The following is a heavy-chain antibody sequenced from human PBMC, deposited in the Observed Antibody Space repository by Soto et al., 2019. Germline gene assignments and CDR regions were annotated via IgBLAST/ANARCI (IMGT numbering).Heavy chain of an antibody. V-gene: IGHV4-31*03. Sequence: SETLSLTCSVSSDSMNSGGYYWSWIRQHPGKGLEWIGYIYSNGNTYHNPSLRSRITIAVDTSKNQFSLKLDSVAAADTAFYYCATTRGLAVGGSFDYWGQGMLVTVSS. J-gene: IGHJ4*02. CDR1: SDSMNSGGYY. CDR2: IYSNGNT. D-gene: IGHD3-10*01. CDR3: ATTRGLAVGGSFDY.